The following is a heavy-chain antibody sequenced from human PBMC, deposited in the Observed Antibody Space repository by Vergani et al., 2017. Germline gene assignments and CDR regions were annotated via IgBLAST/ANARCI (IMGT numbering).Heavy chain of an antibody. D-gene: IGHD3-3*01. CDR2: INHSGST. CDR1: GGSFSGYY. V-gene: IGHV4-34*01. J-gene: IGHJ5*02. Sequence: QVQLQQWGAGLLKPSETLSLTCAVYGGSFSGYYWSWIRQPPGKGLEWIGEINHSGSTNYNPSLKSRVTISLDTSKNQFSLKLSSVTAADTAVYYCARKVRFCSGYSPSNWFDPWGQGTLVTVSS. CDR3: ARKVRFCSGYSPSNWFDP.